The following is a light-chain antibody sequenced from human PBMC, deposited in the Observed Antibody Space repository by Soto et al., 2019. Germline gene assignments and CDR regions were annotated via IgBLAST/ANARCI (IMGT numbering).Light chain of an antibody. Sequence: EVVLTQSPATLSVSPGDRATPSCRASQYIGSAVAWYHQRSGQAPRLLIFDASIRVPTTPARFSGSVSGTEFTLTISSLESEDFAVYFCQQYGDRPRTFGQGTKVEIK. CDR2: DAS. CDR3: QQYGDRPRT. V-gene: IGKV3-15*01. CDR1: QYIGSA. J-gene: IGKJ1*01.